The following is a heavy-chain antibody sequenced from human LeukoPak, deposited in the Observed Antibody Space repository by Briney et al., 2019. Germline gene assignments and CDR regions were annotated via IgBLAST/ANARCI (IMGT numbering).Heavy chain of an antibody. CDR1: GGSISSSSYY. CDR2: IYYSGST. Sequence: SETLSLTCTVSGGSISSSSYYWGWLRQPPGKGLEWIGGIYYSGSTYYNPSLKSRVTISVDTSKNQFSLKLSSVAAADTAVYYCARREGEGAAAGIFDLWGRGTLVTVSS. CDR3: ARREGEGAAAGIFDL. D-gene: IGHD6-13*01. V-gene: IGHV4-39*01. J-gene: IGHJ2*01.